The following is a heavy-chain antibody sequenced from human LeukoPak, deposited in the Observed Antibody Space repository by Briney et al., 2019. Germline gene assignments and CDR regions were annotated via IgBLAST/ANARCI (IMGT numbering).Heavy chain of an antibody. V-gene: IGHV3-74*01. CDR2: INSDGSST. J-gene: IGHJ4*02. D-gene: IGHD4-17*01. Sequence: GGSLRLSCAASGFTFSSYWMHWVRQAPGKGLVWVSRINSDGSSTSYADSVKGRFTISRDNSKNTLFLQMNSLRAEDTAVYYCAKDIIVHGGNKRGFFDYWGQGMLVTVSS. CDR1: GFTFSSYW. CDR3: AKDIIVHGGNKRGFFDY.